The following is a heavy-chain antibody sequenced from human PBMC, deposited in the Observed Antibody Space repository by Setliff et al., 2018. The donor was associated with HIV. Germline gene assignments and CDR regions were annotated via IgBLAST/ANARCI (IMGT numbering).Heavy chain of an antibody. CDR1: GDSINTHY. J-gene: IGHJ4*02. D-gene: IGHD2-21*01. Sequence: KPSETLSLTCTVSGDSINTHYWSWIRQPAGKGLEWIGRIYSNGNTDYNPSLKSRVTISVDTSKNQFSLRLSSVTAADTAVYYCASISVNPTYPDYWGQGTLVTVSS. CDR2: IYSNGNT. V-gene: IGHV4-4*07. CDR3: ASISVNPTYPDY.